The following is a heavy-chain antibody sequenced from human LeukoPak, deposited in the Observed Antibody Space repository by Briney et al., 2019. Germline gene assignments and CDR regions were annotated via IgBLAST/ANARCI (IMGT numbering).Heavy chain of an antibody. CDR2: IGPTGSDR. CDR3: ATETNGRHYDY. D-gene: IGHD1-14*01. V-gene: IGHV3-21*06. J-gene: IGHJ4*02. CDR1: GFTFSSYW. Sequence: GGSLRLSCAASGFTFSSYWILWVRQAPGKGLEWVASIGPTGSDRYHADSIKGRFTISRDNANNFLYLQMNSLRAEDTAVYYCATETNGRHYDYWGQGTLLTVSS.